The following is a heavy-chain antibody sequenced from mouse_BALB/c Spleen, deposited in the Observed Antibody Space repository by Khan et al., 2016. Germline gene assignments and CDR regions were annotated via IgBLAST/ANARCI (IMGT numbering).Heavy chain of an antibody. V-gene: IGHV1-7*01. J-gene: IGHJ3*01. CDR2: INPSTGYT. CDR1: GYTFTSYW. Sequence: QVQLQQSGAELAKPGASVKMSCKASGYTFTSYWMHWVKQRPGQGLEWIGYINPSTGYTEYNQKCKDKATLTADKSSSTAYMQLSSLTSDDSAVYYCARCPRFAHCGQGTLVTVSA. CDR3: ARCPRFAH.